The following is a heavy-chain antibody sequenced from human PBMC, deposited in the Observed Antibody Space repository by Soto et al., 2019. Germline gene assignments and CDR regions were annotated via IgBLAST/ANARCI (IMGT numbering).Heavy chain of an antibody. Sequence: QVYLVESGGGVVQPGRSLRLSCAASGFTFSKYAVQWVRQAPGKGLEWVALISYDGNNQFYADSVKGRFTISRDNSRNTLYLQMGSLRPEDTAIYYCATYDYGDNNFWGHGTLVTVSS. V-gene: IGHV3-30-3*01. CDR2: ISYDGNNQ. J-gene: IGHJ4*01. D-gene: IGHD4-17*01. CDR1: GFTFSKYA. CDR3: ATYDYGDNNF.